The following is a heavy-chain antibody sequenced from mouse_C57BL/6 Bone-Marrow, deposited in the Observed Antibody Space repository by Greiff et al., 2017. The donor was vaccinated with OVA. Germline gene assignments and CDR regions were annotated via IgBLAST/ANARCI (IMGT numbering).Heavy chain of an antibody. CDR2: IYPRSGNT. CDR1: GYTFTSYG. J-gene: IGHJ3*01. V-gene: IGHV1-81*01. Sequence: ESGAELARPGASVKLSCKASGYTFTSYGISWVKQRTGQGLEWIGEIYPRSGNTYYNEKFKGKATLTADKSSSTAYMELRSLTSEDSAVYFCARETVAWFAYWGQGTLVTVSA. CDR3: ARETVAWFAY.